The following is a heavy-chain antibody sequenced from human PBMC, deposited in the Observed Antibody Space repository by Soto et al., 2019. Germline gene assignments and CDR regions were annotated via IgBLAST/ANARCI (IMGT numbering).Heavy chain of an antibody. Sequence: ASVKVSCKASGYTFTSYGISWVRQAPGQGLEWMGWISAYNGNTNYAQKLQGRVTMTTDTSTSTAYMELRSLRSDDTAVYYCAADEGGYSDYDTIDYWGQGTLVTVSS. CDR1: GYTFTSYG. D-gene: IGHD5-12*01. J-gene: IGHJ4*02. V-gene: IGHV1-18*01. CDR2: ISAYNGNT. CDR3: AADEGGYSDYDTIDY.